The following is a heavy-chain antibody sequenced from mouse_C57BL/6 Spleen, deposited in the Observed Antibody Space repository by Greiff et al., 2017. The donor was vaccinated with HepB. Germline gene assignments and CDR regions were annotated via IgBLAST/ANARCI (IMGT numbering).Heavy chain of an antibody. Sequence: VQLVESGAELVKPGASVKISCKASGYAFSSYWMNWVKQRPGKGLEWIGQIYPGDGDTNYNGKFKGKATLTADKSSSTAYMQLSSLTSEDSAVYFCARRNYDYDEDYWGQGTTLTVSS. CDR2: IYPGDGDT. CDR3: ARRNYDYDEDY. CDR1: GYAFSSYW. J-gene: IGHJ2*01. D-gene: IGHD2-4*01. V-gene: IGHV1-80*01.